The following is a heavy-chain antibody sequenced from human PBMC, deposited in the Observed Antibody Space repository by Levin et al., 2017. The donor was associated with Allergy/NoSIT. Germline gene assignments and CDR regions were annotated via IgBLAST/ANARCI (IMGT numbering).Heavy chain of an antibody. V-gene: IGHV3-23*01. CDR3: LRVAASYYKPFDY. D-gene: IGHD3-10*01. Sequence: SGESLKISCAASGFTFSSYAMTWVRQAPGKGLEWVSGISSSGGRTYSADSVKGRFTISRDNAKNTLYLQMNSLRVEDTAVYYCLRVAASYYKPFDYWGRGTLVTVSS. CDR2: ISSSGGRT. CDR1: GFTFSSYA. J-gene: IGHJ4*02.